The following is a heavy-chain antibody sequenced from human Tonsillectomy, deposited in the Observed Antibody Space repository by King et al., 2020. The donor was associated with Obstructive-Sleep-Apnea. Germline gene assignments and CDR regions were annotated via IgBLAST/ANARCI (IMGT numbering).Heavy chain of an antibody. D-gene: IGHD6-19*01. J-gene: IGHJ4*02. Sequence: VQLVESGGGLVQPGRSLRLSCTACGFTFGDYAMSWFRKAPGKGLEWVGFIRSKAYGGTTEYAASVKGRFTISRDDSKSIAYLQMNSLKTEDTAVYYCTREGIGGIAVAGVNYWGQGTLVTVSS. CDR3: TREGIGGIAVAGVNY. V-gene: IGHV3-49*03. CDR2: IRSKAYGGTT. CDR1: GFTFGDYA.